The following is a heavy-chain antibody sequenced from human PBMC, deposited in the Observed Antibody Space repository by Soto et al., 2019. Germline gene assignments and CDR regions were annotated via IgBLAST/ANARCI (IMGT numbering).Heavy chain of an antibody. CDR3: ARGDYGGNRVSYYFDY. D-gene: IGHD4-17*01. CDR1: GGSISSGGYY. V-gene: IGHV4-31*03. Sequence: SETLSLTCTVSGGSISSGGYYWSWIRQHPGKGLEWIGYIYYSGSTYYNPSLKSRVTISVDTSKNQFSLKLSSVTAADTAVYYCARGDYGGNRVSYYFDYWGQGTLVTVSS. CDR2: IYYSGST. J-gene: IGHJ4*02.